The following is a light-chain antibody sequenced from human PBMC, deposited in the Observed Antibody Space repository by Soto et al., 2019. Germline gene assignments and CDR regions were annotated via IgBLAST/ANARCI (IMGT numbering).Light chain of an antibody. CDR1: QTISSW. Sequence: DIQMTQSPPSLSASVGDSVTITCRASQTISSWLAWYQQKPGKAPKLLIYKASTLKSGVPSRFSGSGSGTEFTLTISSLQPDDFATYCCQHYNSYSEAFGQGTKVDI. J-gene: IGKJ1*01. CDR3: QHYNSYSEA. CDR2: KAS. V-gene: IGKV1-5*03.